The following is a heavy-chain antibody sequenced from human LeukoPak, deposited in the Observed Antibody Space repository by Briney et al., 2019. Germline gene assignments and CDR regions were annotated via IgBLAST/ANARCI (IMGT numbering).Heavy chain of an antibody. J-gene: IGHJ3*02. Sequence: GGSLRLSCAASGFTFSSYSMNWVRQAPGKGLEWVSSISSSSYIYYADSVKGRFTISSDNAKNSLYLQMNSLRAEDTAVYYCARVHGDYSDAFDIWGQGTMVTVSS. D-gene: IGHD4-17*01. CDR2: ISSSSYI. CDR1: GFTFSSYS. CDR3: ARVHGDYSDAFDI. V-gene: IGHV3-21*01.